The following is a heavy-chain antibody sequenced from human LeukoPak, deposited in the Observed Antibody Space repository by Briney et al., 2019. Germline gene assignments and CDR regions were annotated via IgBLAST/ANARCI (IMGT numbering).Heavy chain of an antibody. CDR3: ARGFRSYGGKGNYYLDY. J-gene: IGHJ4*02. CDR2: INHSGIT. V-gene: IGHV4-34*01. D-gene: IGHD4-23*01. CDR1: GGSFSGYY. Sequence: SETQSLTCAVYGGSFSGYYWSWIRQPPGKGLEWIGEINHSGITNYNPSLKSRVTISVDTSKNHFSLKRSSVTAADTAVYYCARGFRSYGGKGNYYLDYWGQGTLVTVSS.